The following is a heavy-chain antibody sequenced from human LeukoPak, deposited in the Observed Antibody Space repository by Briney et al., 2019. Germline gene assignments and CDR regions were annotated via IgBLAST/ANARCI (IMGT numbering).Heavy chain of an antibody. D-gene: IGHD3-9*01. Sequence: ASVKVSCKASGGTFSSYAISWVRQAPGQGLEWMGRIIPILGTANYAQKFQGRVTITADESTSTAYMELSSLRSEDTAVYYCARVNNILTGSHFFDYWGQGTLVTVSS. CDR2: IIPILGTA. V-gene: IGHV1-69*11. CDR3: ARVNNILTGSHFFDY. CDR1: GGTFSSYA. J-gene: IGHJ4*02.